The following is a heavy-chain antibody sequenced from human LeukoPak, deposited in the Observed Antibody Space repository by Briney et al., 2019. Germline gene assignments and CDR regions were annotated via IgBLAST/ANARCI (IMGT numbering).Heavy chain of an antibody. CDR1: GGSISSYY. J-gene: IGHJ4*02. CDR2: IYYSGST. D-gene: IGHD3-10*01. V-gene: IGHV4-59*01. CDR3: ASRNYYYGSGSWGFDY. Sequence: SETLSLTCTVSGGSISSYYWSWIRQPPGKGLEWIGYIYYSGSTNYNPSLKGRVTISVDTSKNQFSLKLSSVTAAVTAVYYCASRNYYYGSGSWGFDYWGQGTLVTVSS.